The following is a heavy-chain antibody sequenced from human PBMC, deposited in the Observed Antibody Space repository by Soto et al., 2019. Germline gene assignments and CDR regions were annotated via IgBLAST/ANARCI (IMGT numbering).Heavy chain of an antibody. D-gene: IGHD2-2*01. V-gene: IGHV3-23*01. CDR1: RFTFGNYA. J-gene: IGHJ4*02. CDR3: PKGGLLPVANRWV. CDR2: ISGSGVDT. Sequence: PXGCLRVTCAAGRFTFGNYAMTWFRQAPGKGLDWVATISGSGVDTYYPNSVKGRLTISRDNSKNTLFLQINSLRAEDTAVYYCPKGGLLPVANRWVWAQGTLVTVSS.